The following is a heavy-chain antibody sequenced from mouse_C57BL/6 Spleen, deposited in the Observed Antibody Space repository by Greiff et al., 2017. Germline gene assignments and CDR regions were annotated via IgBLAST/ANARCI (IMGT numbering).Heavy chain of an antibody. CDR1: GFTFSNYW. CDR3: TIYYCSPFAY. V-gene: IGHV6-3*01. J-gene: IGHJ3*01. CDR2: IRLKSDNYAT. Sequence: EVQLVESGGGLVQPGGSMKLSCAASGFTFSNYWMNWVRQSPEKGLEWVAQIRLKSDNYATHYAESVKGMFTISRDDSKSSVYLQMNNLRAEDTGILYCTIYYCSPFAYWGQVTLVTVSA. D-gene: IGHD1-1*01.